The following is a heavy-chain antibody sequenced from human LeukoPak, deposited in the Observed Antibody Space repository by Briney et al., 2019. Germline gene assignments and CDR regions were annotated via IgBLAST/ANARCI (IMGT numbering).Heavy chain of an antibody. CDR2: ISYDGTNK. CDR1: GFTFRNYG. D-gene: IGHD6-13*01. V-gene: IGHV3-30*18. Sequence: GGSLRLSCAASGFTFRNYGMHWVRQAPGNGLDWLTVISYDGTNKYYADSVKGRFTISRDNSKNTLYLQMNSLRAEDTAVYYCAKAPRWIAAAGTPCFDYWGQGTLVTVSS. J-gene: IGHJ4*02. CDR3: AKAPRWIAAAGTPCFDY.